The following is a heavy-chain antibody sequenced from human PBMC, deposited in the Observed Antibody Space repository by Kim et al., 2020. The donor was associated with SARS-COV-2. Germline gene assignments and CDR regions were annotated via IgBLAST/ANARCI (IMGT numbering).Heavy chain of an antibody. CDR1: GFTFSSYG. V-gene: IGHV3-30*18. D-gene: IGHD2-21*02. CDR2: ISYDGSNK. Sequence: GGSLRLSCAASGFTFSSYGMHWVRQAPGKGLEWVAVISYDGSNKYYADSVKGRFTISRDNSKNTLYLQMNSLRAEDTAVYYCAKGAVVTPFFYFDYWGQG. CDR3: AKGAVVTPFFYFDY. J-gene: IGHJ4*02.